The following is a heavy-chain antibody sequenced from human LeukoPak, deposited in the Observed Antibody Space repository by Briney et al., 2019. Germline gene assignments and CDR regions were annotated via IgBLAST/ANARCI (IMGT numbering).Heavy chain of an antibody. J-gene: IGHJ4*02. CDR2: IRYDGINK. D-gene: IGHD3-10*01. Sequence: TGGSLRLSCAASGFTFSDYGMHWVRQAPGKGLEWVAFIRYDGINKYYADSVQGRFSISRDNSKNTLYLDMNSLRAEDTAVYYCAKGPRAYYYGSGTYSKQSYLDYWGQGTLVTVSS. CDR1: GFTFSDYG. CDR3: AKGPRAYYYGSGTYSKQSYLDY. V-gene: IGHV3-30*02.